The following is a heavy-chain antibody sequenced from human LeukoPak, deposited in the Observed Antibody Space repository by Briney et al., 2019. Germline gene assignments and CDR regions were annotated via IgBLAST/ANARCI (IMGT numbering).Heavy chain of an antibody. D-gene: IGHD2-2*01. J-gene: IGHJ2*01. V-gene: IGHV3-23*01. CDR3: ARELTSAGYFDL. Sequence: GGSLRLSCAASGFTFSSYAMNWVRQAPGKGLEWVSTISGSGGTTYYTGSVKGRFTISRDNSKNTLYVQMNSLRVEDTAIYYCARELTSAGYFDLWGRGTLVTVSS. CDR1: GFTFSSYA. CDR2: ISGSGGTT.